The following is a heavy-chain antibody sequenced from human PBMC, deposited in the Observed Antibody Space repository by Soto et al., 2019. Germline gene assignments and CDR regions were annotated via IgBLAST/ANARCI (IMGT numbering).Heavy chain of an antibody. D-gene: IGHD3-10*01. CDR1: GFTFSNYV. V-gene: IGHV3-23*01. CDR3: ARLWFGELFSGFDY. J-gene: IGHJ4*02. CDR2: ISGSGDNT. Sequence: GGSLRLSCAASGFTFSNYVMSWVRQAPGKGLEWVSSISGSGDNTYYADSVKGRFTISRDNSKNTLYLQMNSLRAEDTAVYYCARLWFGELFSGFDYWGQGTLVTVSS.